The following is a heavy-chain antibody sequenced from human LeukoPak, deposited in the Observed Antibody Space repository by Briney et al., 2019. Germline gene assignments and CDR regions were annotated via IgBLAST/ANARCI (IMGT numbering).Heavy chain of an antibody. CDR2: MNPNSGNT. J-gene: IGHJ6*03. Sequence: GASVKVSCKAPGYTFTSYDINWVRQATGQGLEWMGWMNPNSGNTGYAQKFQGRVTMTRNTSISTAYMELSSLRSEDTAVYYCARTAYSSSWYDLRWYYYYYMDVWGKGTTVTISS. D-gene: IGHD6-13*01. CDR1: GYTFTSYD. CDR3: ARTAYSSSWYDLRWYYYYYMDV. V-gene: IGHV1-8*01.